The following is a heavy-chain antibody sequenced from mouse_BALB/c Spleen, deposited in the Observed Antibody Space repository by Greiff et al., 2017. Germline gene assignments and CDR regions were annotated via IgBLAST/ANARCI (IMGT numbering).Heavy chain of an antibody. CDR2: ISSGSSTI. Sequence: EVMLVESGGGLVQPGGSRKLSCAASGFTFSSFGMHWVRQAPEKGLEWVAYISSGSSTIYYADTVKGRFTISRDNPKNTLFLQMTSLRSEDTAMYYCARRGPGAYGNYYAMDYWGQGTSVTVSS. D-gene: IGHD2-1*01. CDR3: ARRGPGAYGNYYAMDY. J-gene: IGHJ4*01. V-gene: IGHV5-17*02. CDR1: GFTFSSFG.